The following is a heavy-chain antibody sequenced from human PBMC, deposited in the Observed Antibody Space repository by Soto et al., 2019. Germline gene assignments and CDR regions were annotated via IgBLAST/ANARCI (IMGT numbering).Heavy chain of an antibody. J-gene: IGHJ6*03. CDR3: ARGIAAAGTRYYYYMDV. Sequence: QVQLVESGGGVVQPGRSLRLSCAASGFTFSSYGMHWVRQAPGKGLEWVAVIWYDGSNKYYADSVKGRFTISRDNSKNTLYLQMNSLRAEDTAVYYCARGIAAAGTRYYYYMDVCGKGTTVTVSS. CDR1: GFTFSSYG. CDR2: IWYDGSNK. D-gene: IGHD6-13*01. V-gene: IGHV3-33*01.